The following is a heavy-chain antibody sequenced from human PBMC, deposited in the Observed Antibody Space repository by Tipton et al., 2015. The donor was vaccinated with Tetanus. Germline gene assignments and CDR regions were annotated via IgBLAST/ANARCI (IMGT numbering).Heavy chain of an antibody. V-gene: IGHV4-59*02. CDR3: ARGGGNTMFRGGEFVHSYYYQGMDV. CDR1: GDSVSGYY. Sequence: TLSLTCTVSGDSVSGYYWSWIRQPPGKGLECIGYISHSGRTYYNPSLNSRVTISLDRSKNQFSLKLTSVTAADTAVYYCARGGGNTMFRGGEFVHSYYYQGMDVWGQGTTVTVSS. J-gene: IGHJ6*02. D-gene: IGHD3-10*01. CDR2: ISHSGRT.